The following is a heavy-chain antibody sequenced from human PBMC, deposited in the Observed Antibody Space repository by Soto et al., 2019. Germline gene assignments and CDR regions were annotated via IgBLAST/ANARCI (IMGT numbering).Heavy chain of an antibody. J-gene: IGHJ4*02. CDR3: ARGGIGRAFDS. CDR2: VKPDNHNT. CDR1: GYRFPSFG. Sequence: QVQLVQSGPEVKKPGASVKVSCEVSGYRFPSFGINWVRQAPGQGLEWVGWVKPDNHNTNDAQNLQLRESLTTQTTQQAPFLELRDARSHKTPVSYFARGGIGRAFDSGAQG. V-gene: IGHV1-18*01. D-gene: IGHD1-26*01.